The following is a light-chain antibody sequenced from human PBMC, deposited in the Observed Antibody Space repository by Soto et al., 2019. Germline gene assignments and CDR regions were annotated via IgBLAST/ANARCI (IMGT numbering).Light chain of an antibody. CDR3: SSYTSSSTYV. J-gene: IGLJ1*01. Sequence: SVLTQPASVSGSPGQSITISCTGTSSDVGGYKYVSWSQQRPGKAPQLMIYEVSNRPSGVSSRFSGSKSGNTASLTISGLQAEDEADYYCSSYTSSSTYVFGTGTKVTVL. V-gene: IGLV2-14*01. CDR2: EVS. CDR1: SSDVGGYKY.